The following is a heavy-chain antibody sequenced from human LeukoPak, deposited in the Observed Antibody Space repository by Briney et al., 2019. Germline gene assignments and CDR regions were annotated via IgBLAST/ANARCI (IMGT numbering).Heavy chain of an antibody. Sequence: SETLSLTCAVYGGSFSGYYWNWIRQSPGKGLEWIGEINHSGSTNYNPSLKSRVTISVDTSKNQFSLKLSSVTAADTAVYYCARTSSGYYFAYWGQGTLVTVSS. CDR2: INHSGST. J-gene: IGHJ4*02. CDR1: GGSFSGYY. CDR3: ARTSSGYYFAY. D-gene: IGHD3-22*01. V-gene: IGHV4-34*01.